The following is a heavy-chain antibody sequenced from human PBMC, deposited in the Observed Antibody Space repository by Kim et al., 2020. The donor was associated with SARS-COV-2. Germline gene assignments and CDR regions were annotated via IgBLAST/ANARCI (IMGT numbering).Heavy chain of an antibody. CDR2: IIPILGIA. V-gene: IGHV1-69*04. J-gene: IGHJ6*02. CDR3: ARDEYYYDSSGYYYYYGMDV. D-gene: IGHD3-22*01. Sequence: SVKVSCKASGGTFSSYAISWVRQAPGQGLEWMGRIIPILGIANYAQKFQGRVTITADKSTSTAYMELSSLRSEDTAVYYCARDEYYYDSSGYYYYYGMDVWGQGTTVTVSS. CDR1: GGTFSSYA.